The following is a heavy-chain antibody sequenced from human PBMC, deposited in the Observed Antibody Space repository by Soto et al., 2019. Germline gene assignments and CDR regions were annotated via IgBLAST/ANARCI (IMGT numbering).Heavy chain of an antibody. CDR2: ISSSSSYI. J-gene: IGHJ4*02. D-gene: IGHD4-17*01. V-gene: IGHV3-21*01. CDR1: GFTFSSYS. CDR3: ARDRDFGDNDY. Sequence: GGSLRLACAASGFTFSSYSMNWVRQAPGKGLEWVSSISSSSSYIYYADSVKGRFTISRDNAKNSLYLQMNSLRAEDTAVYYCARDRDFGDNDYWGQGALVTVSS.